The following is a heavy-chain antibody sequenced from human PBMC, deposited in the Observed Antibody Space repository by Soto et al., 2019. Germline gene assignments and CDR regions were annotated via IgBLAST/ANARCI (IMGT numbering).Heavy chain of an antibody. D-gene: IGHD6-6*01. CDR2: INPNSGGT. CDR3: ARVGVAARMGDNWFDP. V-gene: IGHV1-2*04. Sequence: QVQLVQSGAEVKKPGASVKVSCKASGYTFTGYYMHWVRQAPGQGLEWMGWINPNSGGTNYAQKFQGWVTMTRDTSLSTAYMELSRLRSDDTAVYYCARVGVAARMGDNWFDPWGQGTLVTVSS. CDR1: GYTFTGYY. J-gene: IGHJ5*02.